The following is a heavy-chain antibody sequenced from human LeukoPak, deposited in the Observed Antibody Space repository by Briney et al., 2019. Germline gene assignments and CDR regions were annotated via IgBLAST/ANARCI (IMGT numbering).Heavy chain of an antibody. D-gene: IGHD2-2*03. Sequence: EASVKVSCXASGYTFTGYYMHWVRQAPGQGLEWMGWINPNSGGTNYAQKFQGRVTMTRDTSISTAYMELSRLRSDDTAVYYCARGGYSNAGWFDPWGQGTLVTVPS. CDR3: ARGGYSNAGWFDP. J-gene: IGHJ5*02. CDR1: GYTFTGYY. V-gene: IGHV1-2*02. CDR2: INPNSGGT.